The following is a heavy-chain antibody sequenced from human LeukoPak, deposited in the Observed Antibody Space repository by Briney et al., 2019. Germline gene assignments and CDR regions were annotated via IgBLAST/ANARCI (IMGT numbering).Heavy chain of an antibody. J-gene: IGHJ4*02. Sequence: GGSLRLSCAASGFTFSSYGMHWVRQAPGKGLEWVAFIRYDGSNKYYADSVKGRFTISRDNSKNTLYLQMNSLRAEDTAVYYCAKDLKVPANEGYFDYWGQGTLVTVSS. CDR3: AKDLKVPANEGYFDY. CDR2: IRYDGSNK. D-gene: IGHD2-2*01. CDR1: GFTFSSYG. V-gene: IGHV3-30*02.